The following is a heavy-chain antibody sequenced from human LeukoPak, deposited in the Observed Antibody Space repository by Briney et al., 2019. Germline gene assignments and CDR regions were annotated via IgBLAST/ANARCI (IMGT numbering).Heavy chain of an antibody. D-gene: IGHD1-26*01. J-gene: IGHJ4*02. CDR2: ISNHGNNI. CDR3: AKMGAPIDY. V-gene: IGHV3-30*18. Sequence: GGSLRLSCAASEFTFSSHAMHWVRQAPGKGLEWVAVISNHGNNIDYVDSVKGRFTISRDNSKNTLFLHMNSLRPDDTAVYYCAKMGAPIDYWGQGTLVTVSS. CDR1: EFTFSSHA.